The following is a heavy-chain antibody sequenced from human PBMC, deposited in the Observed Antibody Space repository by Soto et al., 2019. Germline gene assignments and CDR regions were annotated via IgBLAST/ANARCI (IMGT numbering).Heavy chain of an antibody. CDR1: GGSISSSSYY. Sequence: SETLSLTCTVSGGSISSSSYYWGWIRQPPGKGLEWIGSIYYSGSTYYNPSLKSRVTISVDTSKNQFSLKLSSVTAADTAVYYCARTGGRDGYNDNWFDPWGQGTLVTVSS. V-gene: IGHV4-39*01. J-gene: IGHJ5*02. CDR3: ARTGGRDGYNDNWFDP. CDR2: IYYSGST. D-gene: IGHD5-12*01.